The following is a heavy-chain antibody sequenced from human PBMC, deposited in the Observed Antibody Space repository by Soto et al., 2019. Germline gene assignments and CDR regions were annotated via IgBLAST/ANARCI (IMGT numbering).Heavy chain of an antibody. CDR1: GGSISSGGYY. CDR3: ARGTHRWDIVVVVAVGSFDY. J-gene: IGHJ4*02. V-gene: IGHV4-31*03. CDR2: IYYSGST. Sequence: PSETLSLTCTVSGGSISSGGYYWSWIRQHPGKGLEWIGYIYYSGSTYYNPSLKSRVTISVDTSKNQFSLKLSSVTAADTAVYCCARGTHRWDIVVVVAVGSFDYWGQGTLVTVSS. D-gene: IGHD2-15*01.